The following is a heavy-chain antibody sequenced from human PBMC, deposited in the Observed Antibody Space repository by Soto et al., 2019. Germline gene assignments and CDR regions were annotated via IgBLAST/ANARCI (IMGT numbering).Heavy chain of an antibody. V-gene: IGHV3-33*01. CDR1: GFTFSSYG. D-gene: IGHD2-15*01. CDR3: ALISDPPDAFDI. Sequence: GGSLRLSCAASGFTFSSYGMHWVRQAPGKGLEWVAVIWYDGSNKYYADSVKGRFTISRDNSKNTLYLQMNSLRAEDTAVYYCALISDPPDAFDIWGQGTMVTVSS. CDR2: IWYDGSNK. J-gene: IGHJ3*02.